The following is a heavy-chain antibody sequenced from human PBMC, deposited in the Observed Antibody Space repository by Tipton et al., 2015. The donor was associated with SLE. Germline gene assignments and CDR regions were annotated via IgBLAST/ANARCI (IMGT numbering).Heavy chain of an antibody. Sequence: FLRLSCAASSFTFSSYGMHWVRQAPGKGLEWVAVIWYDGSNKYYADSVKGRFTISRDNSKNTLYLQMNSLRGEDTAVYYCATTTTMTNYIDYWGQGTLVTVSS. D-gene: IGHD4-17*01. CDR1: SFTFSSYG. CDR3: ATTTTMTNYIDY. V-gene: IGHV3-33*01. J-gene: IGHJ4*02. CDR2: IWYDGSNK.